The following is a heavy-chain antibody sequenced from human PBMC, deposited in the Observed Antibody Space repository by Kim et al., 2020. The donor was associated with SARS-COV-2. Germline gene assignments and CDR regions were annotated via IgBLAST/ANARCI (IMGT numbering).Heavy chain of an antibody. V-gene: IGHV3-33*01. Sequence: GGSLRLSCAASGFTFSSYGMHWVRQAPGKGLEWVAVIWYDGSNKYYADSVKGRFTISRDNSNDTLYLQMNSLRAEDTAVYYCARDGEWLQFRGPLYYFDYWGQGTLVTVSS. CDR2: IWYDGSNK. CDR3: ARDGEWLQFRGPLYYFDY. D-gene: IGHD5-12*01. J-gene: IGHJ4*02. CDR1: GFTFSSYG.